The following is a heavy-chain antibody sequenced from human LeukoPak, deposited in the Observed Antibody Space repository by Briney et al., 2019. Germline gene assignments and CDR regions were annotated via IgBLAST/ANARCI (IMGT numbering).Heavy chain of an antibody. Sequence: PGGPLRLSCAASGFTFNAYTMHWVRQAPGKGLDWVAMIWSDASNQYYADSVKGRFTISRDNSKNTLYLQLNSLGAEDTAVYYCATERDSSWTFDSWGREPWSPSPQ. CDR1: GFTFNAYT. CDR3: ATERDSSWTFDS. J-gene: IGHJ4*02. D-gene: IGHD6-13*01. CDR2: IWSDASNQ. V-gene: IGHV3-33*08.